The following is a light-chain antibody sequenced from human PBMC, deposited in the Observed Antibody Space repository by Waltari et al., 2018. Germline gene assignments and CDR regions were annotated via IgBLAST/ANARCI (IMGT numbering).Light chain of an antibody. CDR3: QSYDSSLSGWV. V-gene: IGLV1-40*01. Sequence: QSVLTQPPSVSGTPGQRVTISCTASSSNIGAGYDVHVYQQIPGTAPKLLIYGNTNRPSGVPDRFSGSKSGTSASLAITGLQAEDEADYYCQSYDSSLSGWVFGGGTKLTVL. J-gene: IGLJ3*02. CDR1: SSNIGAGYD. CDR2: GNT.